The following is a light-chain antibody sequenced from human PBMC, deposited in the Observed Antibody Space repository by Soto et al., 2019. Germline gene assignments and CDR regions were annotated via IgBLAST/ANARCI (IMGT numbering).Light chain of an antibody. CDR1: SSNIGAGYD. CDR2: GNS. V-gene: IGLV1-40*01. Sequence: QSVLTQPPSVSGAPGQRVTISCTGSSSNIGAGYDVHWYQQLPGTAPKLLIYGNSNRPSGVPDRLSGSKSGTSASLAITGRQAEDEADYYCQSYDSSLSGVVFGGGTKLTVL. J-gene: IGLJ2*01. CDR3: QSYDSSLSGVV.